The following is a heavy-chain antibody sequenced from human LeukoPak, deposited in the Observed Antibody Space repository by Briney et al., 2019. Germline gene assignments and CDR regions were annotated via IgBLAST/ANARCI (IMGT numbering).Heavy chain of an antibody. D-gene: IGHD5-18*01. CDR1: GGTFSSYA. CDR2: INPSGGGT. Sequence: ASVKVSCKASGGTFSSYAISWVRQAPGQGLEWMGIINPSGGGTSYAQRFQGRVTMTRDTSTSRVYMELSSLRFEDTAIYYCAREIGPRQLHLWGSAFDYWGQGTLVTVSS. J-gene: IGHJ4*02. V-gene: IGHV1-46*01. CDR3: AREIGPRQLHLWGSAFDY.